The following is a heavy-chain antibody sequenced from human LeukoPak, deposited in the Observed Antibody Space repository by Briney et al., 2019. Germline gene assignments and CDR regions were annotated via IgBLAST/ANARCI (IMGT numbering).Heavy chain of an antibody. Sequence: GGSLRLSCAASGFTVSSNYMSWVRQAPGKGLEWVSVIYSGGSTYYADSVKGRFTISRDNSKNTLCLQMNSLRAEDTAVYYCAREGVRGVIVAFDIWGQGTMVTVSS. D-gene: IGHD3-10*01. CDR1: GFTVSSNY. V-gene: IGHV3-66*01. J-gene: IGHJ3*02. CDR2: IYSGGST. CDR3: AREGVRGVIVAFDI.